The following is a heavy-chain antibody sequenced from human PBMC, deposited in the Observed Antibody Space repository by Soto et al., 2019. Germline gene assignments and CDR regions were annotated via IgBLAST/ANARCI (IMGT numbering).Heavy chain of an antibody. Sequence: GGSLRLSCAASGFTFSSYWMSWVRQAPGKGLEWVANIKQDGSEKYYVDSVKGRFTISRDNAKNSLYLQMNSLRAEDTAVYYCARSYDYIWGSYRYPVHFDYWRQGTLVPVSS. CDR3: ARSYDYIWGSYRYPVHFDY. J-gene: IGHJ4*02. CDR2: IKQDGSEK. CDR1: GFTFSSYW. V-gene: IGHV3-7*01. D-gene: IGHD3-16*02.